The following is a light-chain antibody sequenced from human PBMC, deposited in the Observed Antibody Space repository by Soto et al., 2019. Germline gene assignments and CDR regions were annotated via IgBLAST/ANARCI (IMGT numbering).Light chain of an antibody. CDR2: GAS. J-gene: IGKJ5*01. Sequence: ESVITQSPFTPSVSPLESFTLSCRASQSVGTNLAWYQQKPGQAPRLLINGASTRATGVPARFSGWGSGTEFTLTISSLQSEDFAVYYCQQYHNWPPITFGQGTRLEIK. CDR1: QSVGTN. CDR3: QQYHNWPPIT. V-gene: IGKV3-15*01.